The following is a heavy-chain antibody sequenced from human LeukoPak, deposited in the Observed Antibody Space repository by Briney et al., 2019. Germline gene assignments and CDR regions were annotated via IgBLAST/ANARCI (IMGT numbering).Heavy chain of an antibody. J-gene: IGHJ4*02. CDR1: GYTFTGYY. D-gene: IGHD3-22*01. Sequence: ASVKVSCKASGYTFTGYYMHWVRQAPGQGLEWMGWINPNSGGTNYAQKFQGRVTMTRDTSTSTVYMELSSLRSEDTAVYYCAREGRYYYYDSSGYYPPDYWGQGTLVTVSS. CDR3: AREGRYYYYDSSGYYPPDY. V-gene: IGHV1-2*02. CDR2: INPNSGGT.